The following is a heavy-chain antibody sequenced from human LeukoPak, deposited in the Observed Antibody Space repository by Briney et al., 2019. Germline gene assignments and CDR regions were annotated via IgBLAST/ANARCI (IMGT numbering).Heavy chain of an antibody. CDR3: AASRDYGDYPFDY. Sequence: ASVKVSCKASGGTFSSYAISWVGQAPGQGLEWMGIINPSGGSTSYAQKFQGRVTMTRDTSTSTVYMELSSLRSEDTAVYYCAASRDYGDYPFDYWGQGTLVTVSS. CDR2: INPSGGST. J-gene: IGHJ4*02. CDR1: GGTFSSYA. V-gene: IGHV1-46*01. D-gene: IGHD4-17*01.